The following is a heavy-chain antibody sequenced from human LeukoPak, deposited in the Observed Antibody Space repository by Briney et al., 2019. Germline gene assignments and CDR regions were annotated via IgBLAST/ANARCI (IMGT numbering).Heavy chain of an antibody. CDR1: GYRFTSYG. J-gene: IGHJ4*02. D-gene: IGHD3-9*01. CDR2: ISAYNGNT. Sequence: ASVRVSCKASGYRFTSYGISWVRQAPGQGLEWMGWISAYNGNTNYAQKLQGRVTMTTDTSTSAAYMELRSLRSDDTAVYYCARGGDGDILTGLVFDYWGQGTLVTVSS. CDR3: ARGGDGDILTGLVFDY. V-gene: IGHV1-18*01.